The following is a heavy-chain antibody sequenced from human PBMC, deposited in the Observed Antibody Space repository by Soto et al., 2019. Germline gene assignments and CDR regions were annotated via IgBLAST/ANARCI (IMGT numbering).Heavy chain of an antibody. V-gene: IGHV3-21*01. Sequence: SLRLSCSASGFTFSSYSMNWVRQAPGKGLEWVSSISSSSSYIYYADSVKGRFTISRDNAKNSLYLQMNSLRAEDTAVYYCAGGPTTVTTFYYYYMDVWGKGTTVTVSS. CDR1: GFTFSSYS. CDR3: AGGPTTVTTFYYYYMDV. CDR2: ISSSSSYI. D-gene: IGHD4-17*01. J-gene: IGHJ6*03.